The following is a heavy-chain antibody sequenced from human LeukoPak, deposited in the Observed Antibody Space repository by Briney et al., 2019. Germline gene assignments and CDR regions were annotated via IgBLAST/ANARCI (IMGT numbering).Heavy chain of an antibody. CDR2: IYYSGST. CDR3: ARGGGDLLTPGALHEH. Sequence: PSETLSLTCTVSGGSIRSGDYYWSWIRQPPGKGLEWIGYIYYSGSTYYNPSLKSRVTISVDTSKNQFSLKLSSVTAADTAVYYCARGGGDLLTPGALHEHWGQGTLVTVSS. CDR1: GGSIRSGDYY. J-gene: IGHJ1*01. D-gene: IGHD2-21*02. V-gene: IGHV4-30-4*01.